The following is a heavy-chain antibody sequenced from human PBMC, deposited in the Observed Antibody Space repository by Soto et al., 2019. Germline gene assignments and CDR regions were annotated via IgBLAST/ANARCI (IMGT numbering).Heavy chain of an antibody. V-gene: IGHV3-23*01. D-gene: IGHD6-13*01. CDR2: VSGRSDNT. J-gene: IGHJ5*01. CDR3: ARAPPDSSSWYWFDS. Sequence: PGGSLRLSFAASGFTFSSYAMSWVRQAPGQGLEWVSSVSGRSDNTYYADSVKGRFIISRDNSKNTLYLQMSSLRAEDTAVYYCARAPPDSSSWYWFDSWGQGTRVTVSS. CDR1: GFTFSSYA.